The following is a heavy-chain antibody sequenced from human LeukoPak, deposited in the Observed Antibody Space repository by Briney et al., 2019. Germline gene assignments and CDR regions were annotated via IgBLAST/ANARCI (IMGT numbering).Heavy chain of an antibody. Sequence: SETLSLTCTVSGGSISTYYWSWIRQTPGKGLEWIGEIYHSGSTNYNPSLKSRVTISVDKSKNQFSLKLNSVTAADTAVYYCASPDSGSSFGYWGQGTLVTVSS. V-gene: IGHV4-59*12. D-gene: IGHD1-26*01. CDR2: IYHSGST. CDR3: ASPDSGSSFGY. J-gene: IGHJ4*02. CDR1: GGSISTYY.